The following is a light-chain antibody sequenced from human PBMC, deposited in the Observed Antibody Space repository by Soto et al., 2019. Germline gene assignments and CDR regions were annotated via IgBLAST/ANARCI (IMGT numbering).Light chain of an antibody. Sequence: QSVLTQPPSVSGAPGQRVTISCTGSSSNIGAGYDVHWYQQLPGTAPKLLIYGNSNRPSWVPDRFSGSKSGTSASLAITGLQAEDEADYYFQSYDRIRGVFGGWTKVTVL. J-gene: IGLJ2*01. V-gene: IGLV1-40*01. CDR3: QSYDRIRGV. CDR2: GNS. CDR1: SSNIGAGYD.